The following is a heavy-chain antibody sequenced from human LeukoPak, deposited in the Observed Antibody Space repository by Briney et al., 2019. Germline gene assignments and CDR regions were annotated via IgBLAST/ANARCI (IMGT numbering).Heavy chain of an antibody. V-gene: IGHV3-21*04. CDR1: GFTFSSST. CDR2: ISSSSDYV. D-gene: IGHD3-22*01. J-gene: IGHJ4*02. CDR3: AKVATKGNYYDSSGYSLDY. Sequence: GGSLRLSCAASGFTFSSSTMNWVRRAPGKGLEWVSSISSSSDYVYYADSVKGRFTISRDNAKNSLYLQMNSLRAEDTAVFYCAKVATKGNYYDSSGYSLDYWGQGTLVTVSS.